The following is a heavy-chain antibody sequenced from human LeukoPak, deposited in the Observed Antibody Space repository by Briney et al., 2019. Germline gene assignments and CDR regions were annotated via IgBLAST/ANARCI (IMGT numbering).Heavy chain of an antibody. V-gene: IGHV4-39*07. Sequence: SETLSLTYTVSGGSISSSSYYWGWIRQPPGKGLEWIGSIYYSGSTYYNPSLKSRVTISVDTSKNQFSLKLSSVTAADTAVYYCARSYSSYSSSWYGMELWFDPWGQGTLVTASS. D-gene: IGHD6-13*01. J-gene: IGHJ5*02. CDR1: GGSISSSSYY. CDR2: IYYSGST. CDR3: ARSYSSYSSSWYGMELWFDP.